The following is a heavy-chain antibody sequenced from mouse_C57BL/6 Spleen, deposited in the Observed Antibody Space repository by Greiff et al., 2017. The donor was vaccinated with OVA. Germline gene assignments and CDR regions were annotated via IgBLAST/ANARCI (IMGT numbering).Heavy chain of an antibody. CDR1: GYAFSSSW. CDR2: IYPGDGDT. Sequence: QVQLQQSGPELVKPGASVKISCKASGYAFSSSWMNWVKQRPGKGLEWIGRIYPGDGDTNYNGKFKGKATLTADKSSSTAYMQLSSLTSEDSAVYFCARESNYFDYWGQGTTLTVSS. J-gene: IGHJ2*01. CDR3: ARESNYFDY. V-gene: IGHV1-82*01. D-gene: IGHD1-3*01.